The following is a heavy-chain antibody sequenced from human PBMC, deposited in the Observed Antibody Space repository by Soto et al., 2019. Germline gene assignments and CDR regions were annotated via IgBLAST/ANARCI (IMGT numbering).Heavy chain of an antibody. J-gene: IGHJ4*02. CDR3: ARRGSGSYYDY. Sequence: EVQLLESGGGLVQPGGSLRLSCAASGFTFSSYAMRWVRQAPGKGLEWVSAISGSGGSTYYADSVKGRFTISRDNAKNTLYLQMNSLRAEDTAVYYCARRGSGSYYDYWGQGTLVTVSS. CDR1: GFTFSSYA. CDR2: ISGSGGST. V-gene: IGHV3-23*01. D-gene: IGHD1-26*01.